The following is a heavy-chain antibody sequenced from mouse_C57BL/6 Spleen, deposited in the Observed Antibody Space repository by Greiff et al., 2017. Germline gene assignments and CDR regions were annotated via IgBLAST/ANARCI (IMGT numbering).Heavy chain of an antibody. CDR1: GYSITSGYD. V-gene: IGHV3-1*01. CDR3: AREGLYAMDY. Sequence: EVKVVESGPGMVKPSQSLSLTCTVTGYSITSGYDWHWIRHFPVNKLEWMGYISNSGSTNYNPSLKSRISITHDTSKNHFFLKLNTVTTEDTATYYSAREGLYAMDYWGEGASVTVSA. CDR2: ISNSGST. J-gene: IGHJ4*01.